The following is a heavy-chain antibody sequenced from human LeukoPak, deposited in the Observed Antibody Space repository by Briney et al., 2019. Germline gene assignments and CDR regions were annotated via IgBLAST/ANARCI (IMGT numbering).Heavy chain of an antibody. V-gene: IGHV3-66*01. CDR1: GFTVSSNY. Sequence: GGSLRLSCAASGFTVSSNYMSWVRQAPGKGLEWVSVIYSGGSTYYADSVKGRFTISRDNSKNTLYLQMNSLGAEDTAVYYCAKDRRGGLNWFDPWGQGTLVTVSS. CDR2: IYSGGST. CDR3: AKDRRGGLNWFDP. D-gene: IGHD3-10*01. J-gene: IGHJ5*02.